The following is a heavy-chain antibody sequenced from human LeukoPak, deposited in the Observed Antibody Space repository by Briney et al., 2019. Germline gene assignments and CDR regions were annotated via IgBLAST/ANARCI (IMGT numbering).Heavy chain of an antibody. J-gene: IGHJ5*02. CDR2: MNPNSGNT. Sequence: ASVKVSCKASGYTFTSYDINWVRQATGQGLEWMGWMNPNSGNTGYAQKFQGRVTMTRNTSISTAYMELSSLRSEDTAVYYCARVGYSSSWYPEYNWFDPWGQGTLVTVSS. CDR1: GYTFTSYD. D-gene: IGHD6-13*01. V-gene: IGHV1-8*01. CDR3: ARVGYSSSWYPEYNWFDP.